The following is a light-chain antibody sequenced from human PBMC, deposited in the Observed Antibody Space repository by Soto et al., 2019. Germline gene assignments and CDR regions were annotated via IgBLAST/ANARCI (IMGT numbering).Light chain of an antibody. V-gene: IGKV3D-15*01. CDR1: QSVSSSY. J-gene: IGKJ1*01. CDR2: DAS. Sequence: VGTQVPDTLSLSPGERATLSCRASQSVSSSYLAWYQQKPGQAPRLLIYDASTRATGTPARFSGSGSGTEFTLTINSLQSEDFAVYFCHQYNNWPTFGQGTKV. CDR3: HQYNNWPT.